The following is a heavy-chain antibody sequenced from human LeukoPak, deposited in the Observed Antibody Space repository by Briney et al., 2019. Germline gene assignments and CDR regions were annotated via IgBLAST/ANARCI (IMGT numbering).Heavy chain of an antibody. CDR3: ARDRISSSWIYYFDY. Sequence: PSETLALICTVSGGSISSYYWSWIRQPPGKGLEWIGYIYYSGSTNYTPSLKSRVTISVDTSKNQFSLKLSFVTAADTAVYYCARDRISSSWIYYFDYWGQGTLVTVSS. D-gene: IGHD6-13*01. CDR2: IYYSGST. V-gene: IGHV4-59*01. J-gene: IGHJ4*02. CDR1: GGSISSYY.